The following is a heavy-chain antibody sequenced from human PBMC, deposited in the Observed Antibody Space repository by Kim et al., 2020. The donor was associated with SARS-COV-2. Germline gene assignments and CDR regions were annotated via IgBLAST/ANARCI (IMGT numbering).Heavy chain of an antibody. V-gene: IGHV4-4*02. D-gene: IGHD6-13*01. CDR1: GGSISSSNW. CDR2: IYHSGST. CDR3: AARGIAAAGPPEYFQH. J-gene: IGHJ1*01. Sequence: SETLSLTCAVSGGSISSSNWWSWVRQPPGKGLEWIGEIYHSGSTNYNPSLKSRVTISVDKSKNQFSLKLSSVTAADTAVYYCAARGIAAAGPPEYFQHWGQGTLVTVSS.